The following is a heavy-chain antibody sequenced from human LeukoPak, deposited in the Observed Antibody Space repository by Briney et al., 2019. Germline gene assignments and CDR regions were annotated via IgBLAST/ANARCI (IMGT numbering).Heavy chain of an antibody. J-gene: IGHJ4*02. Sequence: GRSLRLSCAASGFTFSSYGMHWVRQAPGKGLEWVAVISYDGSNKYYADSVKGRFTISRDNSKNTLYLQMNSLRAEDTAVYYCARAKSTSGLVVVVAATLLFDYWGQGTLVTVSS. V-gene: IGHV3-30*03. CDR2: ISYDGSNK. CDR3: ARAKSTSGLVVVVAATLLFDY. D-gene: IGHD2-15*01. CDR1: GFTFSSYG.